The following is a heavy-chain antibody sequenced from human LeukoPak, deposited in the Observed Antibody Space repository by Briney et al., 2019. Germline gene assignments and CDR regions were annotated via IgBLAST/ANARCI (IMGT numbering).Heavy chain of an antibody. Sequence: GGSLRLSCAASGFTFSSYSMNWVRQAPGKGLEWVSYISSSSSTIYYADSVKGRFTISRDNAKNSLYLQMNSLRAEDTAVYYCARVRAIFGVVIKNDAFDIWGQGTMVTVSS. CDR2: ISSSSSTI. V-gene: IGHV3-48*01. CDR1: GFTFSSYS. CDR3: ARVRAIFGVVIKNDAFDI. J-gene: IGHJ3*02. D-gene: IGHD3-3*01.